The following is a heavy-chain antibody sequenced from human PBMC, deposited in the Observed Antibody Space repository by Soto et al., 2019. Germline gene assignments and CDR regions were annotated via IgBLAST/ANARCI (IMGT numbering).Heavy chain of an antibody. Sequence: QVQLVESGGGVVQPGRSLRLSCAASGFTFSSYGMHWVRQAPGKGLEWVAVIWYDGSNKYYADSVKGRFTISRDNSKNTLYLQMNSLRAEDTAVYYCARGPRLIGVPYYYYGMDVWGQGTTVTVSS. V-gene: IGHV3-33*01. J-gene: IGHJ6*02. CDR1: GFTFSSYG. CDR2: IWYDGSNK. D-gene: IGHD2-8*01. CDR3: ARGPRLIGVPYYYYGMDV.